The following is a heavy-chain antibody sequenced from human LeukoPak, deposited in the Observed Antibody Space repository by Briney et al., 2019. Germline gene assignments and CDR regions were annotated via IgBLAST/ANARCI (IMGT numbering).Heavy chain of an antibody. CDR1: GGSVSSGSYY. J-gene: IGHJ5*02. CDR2: IYYSGST. CDR3: ARGRKYYDSDGPNWFDP. D-gene: IGHD3-22*01. V-gene: IGHV4-61*01. Sequence: SETLSLTCTVSGGSVSSGSYYWSWIRQPPGKGLEWIGYIYYSGSTNYNPSLKSRVTISVDTSKIQFSLKLSSVTAADTAVYYCARGRKYYDSDGPNWFDPWGQGTLVTVSS.